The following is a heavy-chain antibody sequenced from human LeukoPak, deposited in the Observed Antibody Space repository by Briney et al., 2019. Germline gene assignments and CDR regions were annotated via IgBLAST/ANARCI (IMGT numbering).Heavy chain of an antibody. CDR3: TRMTTGHDY. Sequence: PSETLSLTCAVSGVSFDDYYWAWVRQTPGKGLGWIGEINHSGYTNDSPSLKSRVTLSIDTSRKQFSLNLRSVTVADAGTYYCTRMTTGHDYWGQGTLVTASS. CDR2: INHSGYT. D-gene: IGHD4-17*01. V-gene: IGHV4-34*01. J-gene: IGHJ4*02. CDR1: GVSFDDYY.